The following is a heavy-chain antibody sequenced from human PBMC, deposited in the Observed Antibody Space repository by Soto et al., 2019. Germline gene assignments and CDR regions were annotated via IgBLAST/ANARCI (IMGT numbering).Heavy chain of an antibody. Sequence: SETLSLTCAVSGGSISSSNWWSWVRQPPGKGLEWIGEIYHSGSTNYNPSLKSRVTISVDKSKNQFSLKLSSVTAADTAVYYCARDPSKWEYTGGMDVWGQGTTVTVSS. V-gene: IGHV4-4*02. CDR1: GGSISSSNW. CDR3: ARDPSKWEYTGGMDV. J-gene: IGHJ6*02. CDR2: IYHSGST. D-gene: IGHD1-26*01.